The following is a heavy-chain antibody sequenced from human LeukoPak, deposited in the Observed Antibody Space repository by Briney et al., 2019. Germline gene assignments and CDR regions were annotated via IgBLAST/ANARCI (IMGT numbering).Heavy chain of an antibody. V-gene: IGHV4-31*03. Sequence: PSQTLSLTCTVSGGSISSGGYYWSWIRQHPGKGLEWIGYIYYSGSTYYNPSLKSRVTISVDTSKNQFSLKLSSVTAADTAVHYCARGNLGVTPFDYWGQGTLVTVSS. CDR1: GGSISSGGYY. J-gene: IGHJ4*02. CDR3: ARGNLGVTPFDY. CDR2: IYYSGST. D-gene: IGHD2-21*02.